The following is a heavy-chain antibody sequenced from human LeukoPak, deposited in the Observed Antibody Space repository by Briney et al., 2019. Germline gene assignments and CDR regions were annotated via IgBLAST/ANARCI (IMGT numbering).Heavy chain of an antibody. V-gene: IGHV4-31*03. Sequence: SETLSLTCTVPGGSISSGGYYWSWIRQHPGKGLEWIGYIYYSGSTYYNPSLKSRVTISVDTSKNQFSLKLSSVTAADTAVYYCARQSPRGWFDPWGQGTLVTVSS. CDR2: IYYSGST. D-gene: IGHD3-10*01. J-gene: IGHJ5*02. CDR1: GGSISSGGYY. CDR3: ARQSPRGWFDP.